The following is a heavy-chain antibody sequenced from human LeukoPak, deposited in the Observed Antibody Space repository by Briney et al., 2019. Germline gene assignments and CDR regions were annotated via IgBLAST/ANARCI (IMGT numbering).Heavy chain of an antibody. J-gene: IGHJ4*02. CDR3: ARDREAPEIAVAVPYYFDY. Sequence: GGSLRLSCAASGFTFSSYSVNWVRQAPGKGLEWVSYISSSSSTIYYADSVKGRFTISRDNAKNSLYLQMNSLRAEDTAVYYCARDREAPEIAVAVPYYFDYWGQGTLVTVSS. D-gene: IGHD6-19*01. CDR2: ISSSSSTI. CDR1: GFTFSSYS. V-gene: IGHV3-48*01.